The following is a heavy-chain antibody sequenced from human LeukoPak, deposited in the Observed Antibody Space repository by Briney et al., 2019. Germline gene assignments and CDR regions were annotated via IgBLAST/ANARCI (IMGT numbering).Heavy chain of an antibody. V-gene: IGHV3-23*01. CDR3: ARAVIPSTSRFFDY. Sequence: GGSLRPSCAASGFTFDTYAMSWVRQAPGKGLEWVSTLSGLGDDPYYADSVKGRFTISRDNSKNTLYLHINSLRVEDTAVYYCARAVIPSTSRFFDYWGQGTQVTVSS. CDR1: GFTFDTYA. CDR2: LSGLGDDP. J-gene: IGHJ4*02. D-gene: IGHD2-2*01.